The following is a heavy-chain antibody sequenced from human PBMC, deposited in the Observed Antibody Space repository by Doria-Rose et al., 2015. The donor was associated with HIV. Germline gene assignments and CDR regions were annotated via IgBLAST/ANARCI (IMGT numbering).Heavy chain of an antibody. V-gene: IGHV3-23*01. CDR2: ISASVDDM. CDR3: AKEVRAGYNYGGVDY. Sequence: VQLQESGGGLVQPGGSLGLSCAASGFTFSSFAMNWVRQAPGKGLEWVSSISASVDDMYYADFVKGRFTVSRDNSKNTLYLQVSSLRADDTAIYYCAKEVRAGYNYGGVDYWGQGTLVTVSS. J-gene: IGHJ4*02. D-gene: IGHD5-18*01. CDR1: GFTFSSFA.